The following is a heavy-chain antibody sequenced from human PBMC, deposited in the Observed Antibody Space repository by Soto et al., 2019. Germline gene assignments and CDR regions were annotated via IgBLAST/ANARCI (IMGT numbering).Heavy chain of an antibody. CDR3: AKDPIAATARDYHYGMDV. Sequence: PGGSLRLSCAASGFAFRSYAMSWVRQAPGKGLEWVSATSGSGSSTYYADSVKGRFTISRDNSKNTLYLQLNSLRAEDTAVYYCAKDPIAATARDYHYGMDVWGQGTTVTVSS. J-gene: IGHJ6*02. V-gene: IGHV3-23*01. CDR1: GFAFRSYA. D-gene: IGHD6-13*01. CDR2: TSGSGSST.